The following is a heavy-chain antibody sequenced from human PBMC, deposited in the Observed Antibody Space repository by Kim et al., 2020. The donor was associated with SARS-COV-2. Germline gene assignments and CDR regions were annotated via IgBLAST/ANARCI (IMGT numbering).Heavy chain of an antibody. Sequence: GRVTITRDTSASTAYMELSSLRSEDTAVYYCAREREYCSSTSCYDLFDPWGQGTLVTVSS. CDR3: AREREYCSSTSCYDLFDP. J-gene: IGHJ5*02. D-gene: IGHD2-2*01. V-gene: IGHV1-3*01.